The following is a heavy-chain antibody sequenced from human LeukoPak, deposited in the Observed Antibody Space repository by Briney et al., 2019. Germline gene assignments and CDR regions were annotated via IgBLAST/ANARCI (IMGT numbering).Heavy chain of an antibody. CDR1: GFTFSSYS. D-gene: IGHD4/OR15-4a*01. CDR3: ARETEPLDYGDSTNLDY. CDR2: IGSRTGNI. J-gene: IGHJ4*02. Sequence: GGSLRLSCAASGFTFSSYSMNWVRQAPGKGLEWVAFIGSRTGNIYYADSVKGRFSISRDNAKDSVYLQMNSLRADDTAVYYCARETEPLDYGDSTNLDYWGQRTLVTLCS. V-gene: IGHV3-21*01.